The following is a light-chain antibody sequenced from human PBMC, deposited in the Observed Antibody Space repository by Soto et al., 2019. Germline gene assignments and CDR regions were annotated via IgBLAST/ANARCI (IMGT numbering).Light chain of an antibody. CDR3: ASWDDRLGAVI. Sequence: QSALTQPRSVSGSPGQSVTISCTGTSSDVGGYNYVSWYQQHPGKAPKLMIYDVSKRPSGVPERISGSKFGTAASLAISGLRSEDEAVYYCASWDDRLGAVIFGGGTKLTVL. CDR2: DVS. CDR1: SSDVGGYNY. J-gene: IGLJ2*01. V-gene: IGLV2-11*01.